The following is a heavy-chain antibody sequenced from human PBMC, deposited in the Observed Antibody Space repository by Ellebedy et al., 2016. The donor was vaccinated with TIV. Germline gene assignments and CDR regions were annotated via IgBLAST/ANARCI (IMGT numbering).Heavy chain of an antibody. V-gene: IGHV5-10-1*01. J-gene: IGHJ2*01. CDR3: ARHGKGVAGYWFSDV. Sequence: GESLKISCEGSGYSFTNNWISWVRPMPGKGLEWMGTFDPVASFIEYTPSFQGHVTISGDKSISTAYLQWSSLEASDTAMYYCARHGKGVAGYWFSDVWGRGTLVTVSS. CDR1: GYSFTNNW. D-gene: IGHD6-13*01. CDR2: FDPVASFI.